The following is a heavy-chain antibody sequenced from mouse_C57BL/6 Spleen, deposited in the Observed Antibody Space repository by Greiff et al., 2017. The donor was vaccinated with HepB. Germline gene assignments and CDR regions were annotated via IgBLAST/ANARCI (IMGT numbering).Heavy chain of an antibody. CDR2: IHPNSGST. CDR3: ARRRIITGSSYGYWYFDV. J-gene: IGHJ1*03. Sequence: QVQLQQPGAELVKPGASVKLSCKASGYTFTSYWMHWVKQRPGQGLEWIGMIHPNSGSTNYNEKFKSKATLTVDKSSSTAYMQLSSLTSEDSAVYYCARRRIITGSSYGYWYFDVWGTGTTVTVSS. D-gene: IGHD1-1*01. V-gene: IGHV1-64*01. CDR1: GYTFTSYW.